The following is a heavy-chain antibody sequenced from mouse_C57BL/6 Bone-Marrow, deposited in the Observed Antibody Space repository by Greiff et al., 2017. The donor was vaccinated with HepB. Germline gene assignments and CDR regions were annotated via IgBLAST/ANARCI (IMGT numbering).Heavy chain of an antibody. J-gene: IGHJ3*01. CDR2: ISDGGSYT. V-gene: IGHV5-4*01. CDR3: ARKWSGAWFAY. D-gene: IGHD1-3*01. Sequence: EVQLVESGGGLVKPGGSLKLSCAASGFTFSSYAMSWVRLTPEKRLEWVATISDGGSYTYYPDNVKGRFTISRDNAKNNLYLQMSHLKSEDTAMYYCARKWSGAWFAYWGQGTLVTVSA. CDR1: GFTFSSYA.